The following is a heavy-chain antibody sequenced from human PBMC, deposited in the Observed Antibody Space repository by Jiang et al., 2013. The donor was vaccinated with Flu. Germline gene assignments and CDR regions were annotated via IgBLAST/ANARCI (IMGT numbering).Heavy chain of an antibody. V-gene: IGHV3-73*01. CDR1: GFTFSGSA. J-gene: IGHJ3*02. CDR2: IRSKANSYAT. Sequence: EVQLLESGGGLVQPGGSLKLSCAASGFTFSGSAMHWVRQASGKGLEWVGRIRSKANSYATAYAASVKGRFTISRDDSKNTAYLQMNSLKTEDTAVYYCTQLKGDYAGDAFDIWGQGTMVTVSS. CDR3: TQLKGDYAGDAFDI. D-gene: IGHD4-17*01.